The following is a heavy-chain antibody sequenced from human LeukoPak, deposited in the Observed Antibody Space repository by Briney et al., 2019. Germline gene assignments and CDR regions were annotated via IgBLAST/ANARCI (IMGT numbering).Heavy chain of an antibody. CDR1: GGSISSYY. Sequence: SETLSLTRTVSGGSISSYYWSWIRQPPGKGLEWIGYIYYSGSTNYNPSLKSRVTISVDTSKNQFSLKLSSVTAADTAVYYCARRGGTMATIPYWYFDLWGRGTLVTVSS. D-gene: IGHD5-12*01. CDR2: IYYSGST. CDR3: ARRGGTMATIPYWYFDL. J-gene: IGHJ2*01. V-gene: IGHV4-59*08.